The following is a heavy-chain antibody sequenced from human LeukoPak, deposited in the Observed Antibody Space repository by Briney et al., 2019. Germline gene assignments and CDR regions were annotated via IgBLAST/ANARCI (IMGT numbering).Heavy chain of an antibody. CDR3: GRDNWNDIYYGMDV. V-gene: IGHV4-34*12. J-gene: IGHJ6*02. Sequence: PSETLSLTCAVYGGSFSVYYWSWIRQPPGKGLEWIGEVIHSGSTNYNPSLKSRVTILVDTSKNQFSLKLSSVTAADTAVYYCGRDNWNDIYYGMDVWGQGTTVTVSS. D-gene: IGHD1-20*01. CDR2: VIHSGST. CDR1: GGSFSVYY.